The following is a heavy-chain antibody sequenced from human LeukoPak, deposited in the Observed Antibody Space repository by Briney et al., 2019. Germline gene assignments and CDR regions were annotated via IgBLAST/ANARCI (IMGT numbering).Heavy chain of an antibody. V-gene: IGHV4-38-2*02. CDR2: IYHSGST. Sequence: SETLSLTCTVSGYSISSGYYWGWIRQPPGKGLEWIGSIYHSGSTYYNPSLKSRVTISVDTSKNQSSLKLSSVTAADTAVYYCARGGNRRDGYNYWYFDYWGQGTLVTVSS. J-gene: IGHJ4*02. D-gene: IGHD5-24*01. CDR3: ARGGNRRDGYNYWYFDY. CDR1: GYSISSGYY.